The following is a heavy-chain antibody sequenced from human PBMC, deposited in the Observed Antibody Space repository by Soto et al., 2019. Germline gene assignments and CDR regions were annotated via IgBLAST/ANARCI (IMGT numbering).Heavy chain of an antibody. V-gene: IGHV3-30*18. J-gene: IGHJ4*02. CDR1: GFTFSSYG. Sequence: QVQLVESGGGVVQPGRSLRLSCAASGFTFSSYGVHWVRQAPGKGLEWVAVISYDGSNKYYADSVKGRFTISRDNSKNTLYLQMNSLRAEDTAVYYCAKDLGFGELLPDDYWGQGTLVTVSS. CDR2: ISYDGSNK. D-gene: IGHD3-10*01. CDR3: AKDLGFGELLPDDY.